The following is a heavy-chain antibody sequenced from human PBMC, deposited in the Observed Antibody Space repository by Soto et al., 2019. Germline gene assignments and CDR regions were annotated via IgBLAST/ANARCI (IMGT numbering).Heavy chain of an antibody. CDR2: INHSGST. V-gene: IGHV4-34*01. CDR1: GGSFSGYY. J-gene: IGHJ5*02. D-gene: IGHD3-9*01. CDR3: AHMEARGNFDWPLPDVPYHNWFDP. Sequence: SETLSLTCAVYGGSFSGYYWSWIRQPPGKGLEWIGEINHSGSTNYNPSLKSRVTISVDTSKNQFSLKLSSVTAADTAVYYCAHMEARGNFDWPLPDVPYHNWFDPWGQGTLVTVSS.